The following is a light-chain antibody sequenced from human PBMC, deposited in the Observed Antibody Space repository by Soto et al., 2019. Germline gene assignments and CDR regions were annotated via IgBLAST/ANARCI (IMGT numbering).Light chain of an antibody. CDR1: QTISSW. Sequence: DIQMTQSPSTLSGSVGDRVTITCRASQTISSWLAWYQQRPGKAPKLLIYKASTLKSGVPSRFSGSGSGTEFTLTIRSLKPDDFATDDCQHYNTYSAFGPVTKVDIK. CDR2: KAS. CDR3: QHYNTYSA. J-gene: IGKJ1*01. V-gene: IGKV1-5*03.